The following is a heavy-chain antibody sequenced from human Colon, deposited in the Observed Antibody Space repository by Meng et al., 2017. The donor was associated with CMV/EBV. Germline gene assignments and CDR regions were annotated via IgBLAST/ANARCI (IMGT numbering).Heavy chain of an antibody. CDR3: TTGFGTAEAF. CDR1: RFTFSFYA. V-gene: IGHV3-15*01. D-gene: IGHD1-1*01. Sequence: GGSLRLSCAASRFTFSFYAMSWVRQAPGKGLDWVGRIKSRNDGGTADHGTPVKGRFTISRDDSKDTLYLQMNSLKVEDTAIYYCTTGFGTAEAFWGQGTLVTVSS. J-gene: IGHJ4*02. CDR2: IKSRNDGGTA.